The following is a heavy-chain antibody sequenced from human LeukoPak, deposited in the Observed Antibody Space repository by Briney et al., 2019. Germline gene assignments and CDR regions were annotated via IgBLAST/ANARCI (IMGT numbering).Heavy chain of an antibody. Sequence: SETLSLTCTVSGDSISTYYWSWIRQPPGKGLEWIGYIYYSGSTSYNPSLKSRLTISVDTSKNQFSLKLSSVTAADTAVYYCALFPGEGDPFDIWGQGTMVTVSS. CDR1: GDSISTYY. V-gene: IGHV4-59*06. J-gene: IGHJ3*02. CDR2: IYYSGST. CDR3: ALFPGEGDPFDI. D-gene: IGHD3-16*01.